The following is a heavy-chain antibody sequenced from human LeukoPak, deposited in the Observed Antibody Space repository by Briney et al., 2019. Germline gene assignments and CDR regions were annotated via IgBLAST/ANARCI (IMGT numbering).Heavy chain of an antibody. V-gene: IGHV1-18*01. J-gene: IGHJ4*02. CDR2: ISAYNGNT. D-gene: IGHD3-3*01. CDR1: GYTFTSYG. CDR3: ARDTRYYDFWSGYSPFDH. Sequence: GASVKVSCKASGYTFTSYGISWVRQAPGQGLEWMGWISAYNGNTNYAQKLQGRVTMTTDTSTSTAYMELRSLRSDDTAVYYCARDTRYYDFWSGYSPFDHWGQGTLVTVSS.